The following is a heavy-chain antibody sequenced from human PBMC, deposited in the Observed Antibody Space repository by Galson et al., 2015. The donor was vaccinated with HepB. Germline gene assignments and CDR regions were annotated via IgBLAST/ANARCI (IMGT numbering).Heavy chain of an antibody. D-gene: IGHD3-10*01. CDR2: ISSTGSYT. CDR3: ARGDGSGTKPFDY. CDR1: GFTVSDYY. J-gene: IGHJ4*02. Sequence: SLRLSCAASGFTVSDYYMSWIRQAPGKGLEWVSYISSTGSYTNYADSVKGRFTISRDNAKNSLYLQMNSLRAEDTAVYYCARGDGSGTKPFDYWGQGTLVTVSS. V-gene: IGHV3-11*06.